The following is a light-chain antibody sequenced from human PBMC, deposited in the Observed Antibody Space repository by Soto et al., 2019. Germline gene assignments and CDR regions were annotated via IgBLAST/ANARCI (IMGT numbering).Light chain of an antibody. Sequence: QSALTQPPSVSAAPGQKVTISCSGSSSNIGNNYVSWYQQLPGTAPKLLIFENNKRPSGIPDRFSASKSGTSATLAITGLQTGDASDYYSATWDNNPSPPHVFGPVTEVTVL. CDR2: ENN. CDR3: ATWDNNPSPPHV. J-gene: IGLJ1*01. CDR1: SSNIGNNY. V-gene: IGLV1-51*02.